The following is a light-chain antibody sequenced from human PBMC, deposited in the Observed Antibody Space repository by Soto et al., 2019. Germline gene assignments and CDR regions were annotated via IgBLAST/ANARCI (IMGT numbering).Light chain of an antibody. CDR1: QSISNY. CDR2: AAS. CDR3: QQSYSRLTWT. V-gene: IGKV1-39*01. J-gene: IGKJ1*01. Sequence: DIPMTQSPSSLSASVGDRVTITCRASQSISNYLNWYQQKPGKAPKLLIYAASSLQSGVPSRFSGSGSGTHFTLTISSLQPEDFANYYCQQSYSRLTWTFGQGTQVEIK.